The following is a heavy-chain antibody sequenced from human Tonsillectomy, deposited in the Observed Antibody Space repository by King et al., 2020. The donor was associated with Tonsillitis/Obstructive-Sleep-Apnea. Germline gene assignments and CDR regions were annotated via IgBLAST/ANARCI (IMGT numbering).Heavy chain of an antibody. CDR3: ARGISGASVAFDI. CDR1: GFTFSSHW. D-gene: IGHD1-26*01. Sequence: VKLVESGGGLVQPGGSLRLSCAASGFTFSSHWMHWVRQAPGKGLVWVSRVNSDGSNTNYADSVKGRFTISRDNAKNTLYLQVNSLRAEDTAVYYCARGISGASVAFDIWGQGTMVTVSS. V-gene: IGHV3-74*01. J-gene: IGHJ3*02. CDR2: VNSDGSNT.